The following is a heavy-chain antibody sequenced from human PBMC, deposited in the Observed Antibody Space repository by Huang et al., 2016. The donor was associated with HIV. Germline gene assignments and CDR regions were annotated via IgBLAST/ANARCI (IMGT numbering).Heavy chain of an antibody. Sequence: QVQLVASGGGVVQPGRSLRLSCAASGFPFNNHAMHWVRQAPGEGLEWVAGISNDGSKNYYADSVKGRFTISRDSSKSTLFLHMTSLRTEDTAVYYCARAKDTWDAYDIWGQGTMVIVSS. J-gene: IGHJ3*02. V-gene: IGHV3-30-3*01. CDR1: GFPFNNHA. D-gene: IGHD5-18*01. CDR3: ARAKDTWDAYDI. CDR2: ISNDGSKN.